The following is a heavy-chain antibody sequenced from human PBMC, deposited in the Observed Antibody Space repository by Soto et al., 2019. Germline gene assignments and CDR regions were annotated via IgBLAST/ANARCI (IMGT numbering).Heavy chain of an antibody. CDR2: IDYSGNI. V-gene: IGHV4-39*01. D-gene: IGHD2-8*01. CDR3: ARLRHSQGVEYYFDS. Sequence: QLQLQESGPALVKPSETLSLTCNASGGSITSSGSAWGWIRQSPGKGLEWIGAIDYSGNIYYSPSLKSRMTVSVATSRDQISMTLCPVTAADTAVYYCARLRHSQGVEYYFDSWGQGTLVTVSS. J-gene: IGHJ4*02. CDR1: GGSITSSGSA.